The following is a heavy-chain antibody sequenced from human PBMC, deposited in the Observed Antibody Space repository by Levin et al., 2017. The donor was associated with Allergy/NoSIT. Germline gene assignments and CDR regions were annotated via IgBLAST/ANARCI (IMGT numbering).Heavy chain of an antibody. D-gene: IGHD3-3*01. CDR1: GFTFSSYS. CDR2: ISSSSSYI. V-gene: IGHV3-21*01. Sequence: GESLKISCAASGFTFSSYSMNWVRQAPGKGLEWVSSISSSSSYIYYADSVKGRFTISRDNAKNSLYLQMNSLRAEDTAVYYCARALDYDFWSGYHNWFDPWGQGTLVTVSS. CDR3: ARALDYDFWSGYHNWFDP. J-gene: IGHJ5*02.